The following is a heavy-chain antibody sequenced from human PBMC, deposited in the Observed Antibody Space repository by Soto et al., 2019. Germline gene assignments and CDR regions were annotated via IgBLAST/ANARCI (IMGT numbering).Heavy chain of an antibody. CDR1: GYTFHSYG. CDR2: ISGYNGNT. J-gene: IGHJ5*02. D-gene: IGHD6-19*01. Sequence: QVQLVQSGAEVKKPGASVKVSCKASGYTFHSYGISWVRQAPGQGLEWMGTISGYNGNTNYAQKLQGRVTMTTDTATSTADMELRSLRADDTALYYCAREMSSGWANWFDPWGQGTLVTVSA. V-gene: IGHV1-18*04. CDR3: AREMSSGWANWFDP.